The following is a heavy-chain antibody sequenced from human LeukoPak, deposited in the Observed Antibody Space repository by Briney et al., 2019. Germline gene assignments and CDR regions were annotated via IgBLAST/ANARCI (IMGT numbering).Heavy chain of an antibody. CDR2: IYYSGST. CDR1: GGSISSSIYY. V-gene: IGHV4-39*07. Sequence: SETLSLTCTVSGGSISSSIYYWGWIRQPPGKGLEWIGSIYYSGSTYYNPSLKSRVTISVDTSKNQFSLKLSSVTAADTAVYYCARVVFRITMVRGVRRGGYNWFDPWGQGTLVTVSS. D-gene: IGHD3-10*01. J-gene: IGHJ5*02. CDR3: ARVVFRITMVRGVRRGGYNWFDP.